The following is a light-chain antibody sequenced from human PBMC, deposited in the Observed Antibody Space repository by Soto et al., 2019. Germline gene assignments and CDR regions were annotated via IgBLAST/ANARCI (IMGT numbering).Light chain of an antibody. CDR1: SSDVGGYNY. V-gene: IGLV2-14*03. J-gene: IGLJ1*01. Sequence: QSVLTQPVSVSGCPGQSITISCTGTSSDVGGYNYVSWYQQHPDIAPKLMIYDVTNRPSGVSNRFSGSKSGNTASLTISGLQVEDEADYYCSSYASSSSLDFGTGTKVTGL. CDR3: SSYASSSSLD. CDR2: DVT.